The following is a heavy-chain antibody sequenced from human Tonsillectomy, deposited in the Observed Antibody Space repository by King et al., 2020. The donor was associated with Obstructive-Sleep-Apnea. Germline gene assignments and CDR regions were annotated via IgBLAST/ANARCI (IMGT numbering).Heavy chain of an antibody. Sequence: VQLVESGGGVVQPGRSLRVSCAASGFTFSNSAMHWVRQAPGKGLEWVAVISSDGSDKYYADSVKGRFTISRDNSKNTLYLQMNSLRAEDKAVYFCARDWGAVAASGGPFDYWGQGTLVTVSS. CDR2: ISSDGSDK. V-gene: IGHV3-30*04. D-gene: IGHD6-19*01. CDR1: GFTFSNSA. J-gene: IGHJ4*02. CDR3: ARDWGAVAASGGPFDY.